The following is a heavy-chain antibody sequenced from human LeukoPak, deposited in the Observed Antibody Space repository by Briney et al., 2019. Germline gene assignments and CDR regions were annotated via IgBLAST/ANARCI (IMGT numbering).Heavy chain of an antibody. CDR2: DELRGRT. Sequence: SGTLSLTCSVSGGSISSTNWLSLVRHPPGEGLGWIGEDELRGRTNDNPALQSRVITSVDMSPNHTSLKLPAAPAPAPAFQYCAREGGTYRPLATSGKGTLFTVSS. D-gene: IGHD1-1*01. CDR3: AREGGTYRPLAT. V-gene: IGHV4-4*02. J-gene: IGHJ5*02. CDR1: GGSISSTNW.